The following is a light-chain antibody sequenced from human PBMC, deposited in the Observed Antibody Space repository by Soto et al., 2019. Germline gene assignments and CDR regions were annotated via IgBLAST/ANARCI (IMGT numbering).Light chain of an antibody. CDR1: SGDVGGYTY. J-gene: IGLJ2*01. V-gene: IGLV2-8*01. CDR2: EVS. Sequence: QSALTQPPSASESPGQSVTISCTGVSGDVGGYTYVSWYQHYPGKAPKLLIYEVSKRPQGVPDRFTGSKSGNTAFLAVSGLQPDDEADYYCCSSGGSNGFVVFGGGTKVTVL. CDR3: CSSGGSNGFVV.